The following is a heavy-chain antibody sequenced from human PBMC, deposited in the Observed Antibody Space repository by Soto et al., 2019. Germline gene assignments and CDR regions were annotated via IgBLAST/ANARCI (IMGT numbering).Heavy chain of an antibody. Sequence: GESLKISCKGSGYSFTSFWITWVRQMPGKGLEWMGKIDPSDSYTTYSPSLQGHVTISADKSISTAYLQWSSLKASDTAIYYCARQEGSSSDFYYCGMDVWGPGTTVTVSS. J-gene: IGHJ6*02. V-gene: IGHV5-10-1*01. CDR3: ARQEGSSSDFYYCGMDV. D-gene: IGHD6-6*01. CDR2: IDPSDSYT. CDR1: GYSFTSFW.